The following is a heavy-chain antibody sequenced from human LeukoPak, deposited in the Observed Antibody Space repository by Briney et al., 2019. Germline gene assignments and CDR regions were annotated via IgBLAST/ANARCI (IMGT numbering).Heavy chain of an antibody. CDR2: IYYSGTT. V-gene: IGHV4-30-4*08. Sequence: SETLSLTCTVSGGSISSGDYYWSWLRQPPGKGLEWIGYIYYSGTTYYNPSLKSRVTISVDTSKNQFSLKLSSVTAADTAVYYCARGEVRQLAYWGQGTLVTVSS. J-gene: IGHJ4*02. D-gene: IGHD6-13*01. CDR1: GGSISSGDYY. CDR3: ARGEVRQLAY.